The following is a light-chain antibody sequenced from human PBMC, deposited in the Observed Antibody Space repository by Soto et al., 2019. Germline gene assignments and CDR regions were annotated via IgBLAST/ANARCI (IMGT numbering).Light chain of an antibody. CDR1: QSVSPIY. V-gene: IGKV3D-20*01. CDR3: QQYGSSPFT. Sequence: EIVLTQSPATLQLSLGERATLSCGASQSVSPIYLDWYQQKPGLAPRLLIYDASSRATGNPDRFSGGGSGTDFTLTISRLEPEDFAVYYCQQYGSSPFTFGQGTRREI. J-gene: IGKJ5*01. CDR2: DAS.